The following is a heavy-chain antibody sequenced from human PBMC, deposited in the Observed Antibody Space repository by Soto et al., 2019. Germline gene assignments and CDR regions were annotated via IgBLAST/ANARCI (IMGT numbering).Heavy chain of an antibody. Sequence: EVQPLESGGGLVQPGGSLRLSCAASGFTVSSYAMSWVRQAPGRGLEWASVISGSGSTYSADSVKGRFTISRDSSKNTVYLQMNSLRAEDTAVYYCAKALRFTFTTGYYMDVWGRGTTVTVSS. CDR3: AKALRFTFTTGYYMDV. CDR1: GFTVSSYA. CDR2: ISGSGST. J-gene: IGHJ6*03. V-gene: IGHV3-23*01. D-gene: IGHD3-16*01.